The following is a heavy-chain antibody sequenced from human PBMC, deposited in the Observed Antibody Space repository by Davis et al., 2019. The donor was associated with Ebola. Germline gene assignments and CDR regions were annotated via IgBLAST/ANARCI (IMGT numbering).Heavy chain of an antibody. CDR1: GFAFGTYG. D-gene: IGHD2-2*01. CDR2: IWSGGSDQ. V-gene: IGHV3-33*01. J-gene: IGHJ4*02. Sequence: GESLKISCAASGFAFGTYGMQWVRQAPGKGLEGVAIIWSGGSDQYYADSVKGRFTISRDNSKNTLYLQMNSLSVEDTAVYYCATAYSTNCRGVTTCVPNDYWGQGTLVSVSS. CDR3: ATAYSTNCRGVTTCVPNDY.